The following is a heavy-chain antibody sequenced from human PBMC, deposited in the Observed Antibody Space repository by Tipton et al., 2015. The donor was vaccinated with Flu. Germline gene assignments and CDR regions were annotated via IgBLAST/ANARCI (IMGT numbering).Heavy chain of an antibody. CDR2: IYYNGNT. D-gene: IGHD6-19*01. J-gene: IGHJ4*02. Sequence: TLSLTCTVSGGSVSRGYFYWSWLRQHPGKGLGWIGYIYYNGNTYYNPSLGSRVTISTDTTRIHFSLRLTSVTAADTAIYYCARGNDFYNGWYYFDYWGQGVLVTVSS. V-gene: IGHV4-31*03. CDR3: ARGNDFYNGWYYFDY. CDR1: GGSVSRGYFY.